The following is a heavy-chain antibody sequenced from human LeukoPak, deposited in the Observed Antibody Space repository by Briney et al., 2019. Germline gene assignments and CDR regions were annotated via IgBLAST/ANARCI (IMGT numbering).Heavy chain of an antibody. Sequence: GGSLRLSCAATGFTFSSYAMSRVRQAPGKGLEWVSAISGSGGSTYYADSVKGRFTISRDNSKNTLYLQMNSLRAEDTAVYYCSKDYYDSSGPPSGLDYWGQGTLVTVSS. CDR1: GFTFSSYA. CDR2: ISGSGGST. CDR3: SKDYYDSSGPPSGLDY. D-gene: IGHD3-22*01. J-gene: IGHJ4*02. V-gene: IGHV3-23*01.